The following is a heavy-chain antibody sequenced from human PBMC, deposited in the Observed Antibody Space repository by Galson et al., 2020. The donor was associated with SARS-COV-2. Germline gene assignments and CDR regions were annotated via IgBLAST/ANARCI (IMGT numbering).Heavy chain of an antibody. J-gene: IGHJ4*02. D-gene: IGHD4-17*01. CDR2: ISSSSSYI. CDR1: GFTFSSYS. Sequence: GESLKISCAASGFTFSSYSMNWVRQAPGKGLEWVSSISSSSSYIYYADSVKGRFTISRDNAKNSLYLQMNSLRAEDTAVYYCARGDYGDYWYYFDYWGQGTLVTVSS. V-gene: IGHV3-21*01. CDR3: ARGDYGDYWYYFDY.